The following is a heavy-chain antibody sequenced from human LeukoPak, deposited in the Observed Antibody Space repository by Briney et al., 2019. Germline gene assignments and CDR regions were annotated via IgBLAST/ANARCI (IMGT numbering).Heavy chain of an antibody. CDR3: AREDYGDYAGFDP. Sequence: ASVRVSCKASGYTFTSYGISWVRQAPGQGLEWMGWISAYNGNTNYAQKLQGRVTMTTDTSTSTAYMELRTLRSEDTAVYYCAREDYGDYAGFDPWGQGTLVTVSS. CDR2: ISAYNGNT. D-gene: IGHD4-17*01. J-gene: IGHJ5*02. V-gene: IGHV1-18*01. CDR1: GYTFTSYG.